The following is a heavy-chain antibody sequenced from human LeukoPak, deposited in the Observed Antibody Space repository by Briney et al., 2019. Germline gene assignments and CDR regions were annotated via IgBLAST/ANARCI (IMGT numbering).Heavy chain of an antibody. CDR3: ASGAQTSSAYYYYYYYMDV. CDR2: ISAYNGNT. J-gene: IGHJ6*03. V-gene: IGHV1-18*01. CDR1: GYTFTSYG. Sequence: ASVKVSCKASGYTFTSYGISWVRQAPGQGLEWMGWISAYNGNTNYAQKLQGRVTMTTDTSTSTAYMELRSLRSDDTAVYYRASGAQTSSAYYYYYYYMDVWGKGTTVTVSS. D-gene: IGHD4/OR15-4a*01.